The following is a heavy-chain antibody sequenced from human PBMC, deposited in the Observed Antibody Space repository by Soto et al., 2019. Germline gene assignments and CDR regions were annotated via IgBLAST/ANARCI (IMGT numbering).Heavy chain of an antibody. D-gene: IGHD3-22*01. CDR3: ARQGSYDSSGYPCY. V-gene: IGHV5-51*01. J-gene: IGHJ4*02. Sequence: GESLNLSCKGSGYSFAGYWIGWVRQMPGKGLEWMGIIYPGDSDTRYSPSFQGQVTISADKSISTAYLQWSSLKASDTAMYYCARQGSYDSSGYPCYWGQGTLVTVSS. CDR1: GYSFAGYW. CDR2: IYPGDSDT.